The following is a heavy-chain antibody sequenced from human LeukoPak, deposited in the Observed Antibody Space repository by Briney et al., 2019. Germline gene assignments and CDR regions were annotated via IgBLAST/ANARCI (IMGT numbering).Heavy chain of an antibody. CDR2: IYYSGST. J-gene: IGHJ4*02. Sequence: SETLSLTCAVYGGSFSGYYWSWIRQPPGKGLEWIGYIYYSGSTNYNPSLKSRVTISVDTSKNQFSLKLSSVTAADTAVYYCARGLAAAGPSFGYWGQGTLVTVSS. CDR1: GGSFSGYY. V-gene: IGHV4-59*01. CDR3: ARGLAAAGPSFGY. D-gene: IGHD6-13*01.